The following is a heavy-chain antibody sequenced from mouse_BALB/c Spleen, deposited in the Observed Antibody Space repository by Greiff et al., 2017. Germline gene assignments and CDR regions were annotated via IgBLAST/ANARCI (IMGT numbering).Heavy chain of an antibody. CDR2: ISSGGSYT. D-gene: IGHD2-3*01. CDR3: ARDDGYYYYAMDY. CDR1: GFTFSSYG. J-gene: IGHJ4*01. V-gene: IGHV5-6*01. Sequence: EVKLVESGGDLVKPGGSLKLSCAASGFTFSSYGMSWVRQTPDKRLEWVATISSGGSYTYYPDSVKGRFTISRDNAKNTLYLQMSSLKSEDTAMYYCARDDGYYYYAMDYWGQGTSVTVSS.